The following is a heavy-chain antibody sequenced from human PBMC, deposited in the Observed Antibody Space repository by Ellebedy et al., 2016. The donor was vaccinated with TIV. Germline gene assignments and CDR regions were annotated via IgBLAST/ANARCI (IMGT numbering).Heavy chain of an antibody. Sequence: LWGRVTISIDTSKKQFSLELNSVTAADTAVYYCARGPYSSGNRFDPWGQGALVTVSS. CDR3: ARGPYSSGNRFDP. D-gene: IGHD3-10*01. V-gene: IGHV4-30-2*04. J-gene: IGHJ5*02.